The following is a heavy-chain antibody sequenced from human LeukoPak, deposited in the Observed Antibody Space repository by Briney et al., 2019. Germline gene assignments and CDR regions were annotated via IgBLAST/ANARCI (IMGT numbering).Heavy chain of an antibody. D-gene: IGHD4-17*01. CDR3: ARFDYADYLAFDY. CDR1: GFTFSSYT. V-gene: IGHV3-21*01. Sequence: GGSLRLSCAASGFTFSSYTMNWVRQAPGRGLEWVSCISSSSTYMLYADSAKGRFTISRDNAKNSLYLQMNSLRAEDTAVYYCARFDYADYLAFDYWGQGTLVTVSS. CDR2: ISSSSTYM. J-gene: IGHJ4*02.